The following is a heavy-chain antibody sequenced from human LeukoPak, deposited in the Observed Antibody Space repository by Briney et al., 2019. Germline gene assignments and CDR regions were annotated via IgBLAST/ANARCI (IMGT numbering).Heavy chain of an antibody. Sequence: GGSLRLSCAASRFTFGDYGMTWVRQVPGKGLEWVSGINWNGGSTGYADSVKGRFTISRDNAKNTLYLQMNSLRDEDTGLYYCARSSSGWYFYYYYMDVWGKGTTVTVSS. V-gene: IGHV3-20*04. CDR3: ARSSSGWYFYYYYMDV. CDR2: INWNGGST. J-gene: IGHJ6*03. CDR1: RFTFGDYG. D-gene: IGHD6-19*01.